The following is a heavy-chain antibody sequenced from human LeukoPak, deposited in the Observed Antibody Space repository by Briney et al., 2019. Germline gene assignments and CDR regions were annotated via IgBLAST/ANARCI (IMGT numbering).Heavy chain of an antibody. CDR3: ARAKAAGSYDF. Sequence: PSETLSLTCSVSGSSIGRRYWTWIRQPPGKGLEWIGYTHFSGSSNYNPSLKSRATTSLDRAKNQISLTLTSVTAADTDVYFCARAKAAGSYDFWGQGTLVTVSS. D-gene: IGHD6-13*01. CDR2: THFSGSS. CDR1: GSSIGRRY. J-gene: IGHJ4*02. V-gene: IGHV4-59*11.